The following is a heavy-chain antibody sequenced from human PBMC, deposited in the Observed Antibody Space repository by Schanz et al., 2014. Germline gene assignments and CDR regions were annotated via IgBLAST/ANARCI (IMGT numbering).Heavy chain of an antibody. D-gene: IGHD2-8*01. CDR3: ARDMLRRYGALEI. CDR2: LNFDEAYT. Sequence: EVQLVESGGEFIQPGGSLRLSCEASGFTFSRYWMHWVRQAPGKGMEWVSRLNFDEAYTSYADSVKGRFTISRYNAKNKVSLQMPILRLEATAVYYCARDMLRRYGALEIWGRGTMVTVSS. CDR1: GFTFSRYW. J-gene: IGHJ3*02. V-gene: IGHV3-74*01.